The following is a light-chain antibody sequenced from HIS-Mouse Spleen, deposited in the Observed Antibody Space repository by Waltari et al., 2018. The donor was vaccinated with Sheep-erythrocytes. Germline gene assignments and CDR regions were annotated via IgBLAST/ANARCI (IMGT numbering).Light chain of an antibody. V-gene: IGLV3-10*01. CDR1: ALPKKY. CDR3: YSTDSSGNHRV. CDR2: EDS. J-gene: IGLJ3*02. Sequence: SYDLTQPPSVSVSPGQTARITCSGDALPKKYAYWYQQKSGQAPVLVIYEDSKRPSGRPERVSGSSSGTMATLTISGAQVEDEADYYCYSTDSSGNHRVFGGGTKLTVL.